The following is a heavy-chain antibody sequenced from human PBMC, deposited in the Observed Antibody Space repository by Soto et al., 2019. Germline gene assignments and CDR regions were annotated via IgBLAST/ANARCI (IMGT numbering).Heavy chain of an antibody. D-gene: IGHD4-17*01. V-gene: IGHV5-51*01. Sequence: PGESLKISCQVSGYTFTIYWIGWVRQMPGKGLEWMGIIYPSDSDTRYSPSFQGQVTISADQSINTAYLQWDSLKASDTAIYYCARPANTVEDHFDPWGQGTPVTVSS. CDR2: IYPSDSDT. CDR3: ARPANTVEDHFDP. J-gene: IGHJ5*02. CDR1: GYTFTIYW.